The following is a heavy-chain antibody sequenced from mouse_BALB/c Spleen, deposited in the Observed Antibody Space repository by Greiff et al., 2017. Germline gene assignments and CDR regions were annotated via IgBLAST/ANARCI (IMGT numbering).Heavy chain of an antibody. CDR2: IRNKANGYTT. V-gene: IGHV7-3*02. Sequence: EVKLMESGGGLVQPGGSLRLSCATSGFTFTDYYMSWVRQPPGKALEWLGFIRNKANGYTTEYSASVKGRFTISRDNSQSILYLQMNTLRAEDSATYYCARDRGVRDGYYFDYWGQGTTLTVSS. D-gene: IGHD2-14*01. CDR1: GFTFTDYY. CDR3: ARDRGVRDGYYFDY. J-gene: IGHJ2*01.